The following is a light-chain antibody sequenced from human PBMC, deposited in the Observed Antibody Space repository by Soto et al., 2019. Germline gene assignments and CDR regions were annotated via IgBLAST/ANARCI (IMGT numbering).Light chain of an antibody. J-gene: IGLJ2*01. CDR1: SANIGAGYD. V-gene: IGLV1-40*01. Sequence: QAVLTQPPSVSGAPGQRVTISCTGSSANIGAGYDVHWYLHLPGTAPKLLIFGNSHRPSGVPDRFSASKSGTSASLAITGLQAEDEADDYCQSYDNTLSGVVFGGGTKVTVL. CDR2: GNS. CDR3: QSYDNTLSGVV.